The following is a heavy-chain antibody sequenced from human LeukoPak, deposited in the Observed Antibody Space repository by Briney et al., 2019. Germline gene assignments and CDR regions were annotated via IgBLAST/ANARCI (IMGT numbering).Heavy chain of an antibody. CDR1: GGSFSGYY. CDR3: ARVRYYYGSGSYYRRYFDY. D-gene: IGHD3-10*01. Sequence: SETLSLTCAVYGGSFSGYYWSWIRQPPGKGLEWIGEINHSGSTNYNPSLKSRVTISVDTSKNQFSLKLSSVTAADTAVYYCARVRYYYGSGSYYRRYFDYWGQGTLVTVSS. CDR2: INHSGST. V-gene: IGHV4-34*01. J-gene: IGHJ4*02.